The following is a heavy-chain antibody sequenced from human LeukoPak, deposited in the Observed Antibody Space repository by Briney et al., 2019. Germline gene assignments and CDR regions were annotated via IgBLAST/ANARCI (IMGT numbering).Heavy chain of an antibody. CDR1: GGTFSSYA. CDR2: IIPIFGTA. CDR3: ARVPSYGTRRYFDY. V-gene: IGHV1-69*13. Sequence: SVKVSCKASGGTFSSYAISWVRQAPGQGREWMGGIIPIFGTANYAQKFQGRVTITADESTSTAYMELSSLRSEDTAVYYCARVPSYGTRRYFDYWGQGTLVTVSS. D-gene: IGHD5-18*01. J-gene: IGHJ4*02.